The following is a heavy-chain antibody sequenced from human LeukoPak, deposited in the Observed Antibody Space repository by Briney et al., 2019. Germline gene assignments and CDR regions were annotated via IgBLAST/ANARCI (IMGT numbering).Heavy chain of an antibody. CDR1: GGSFSGYY. V-gene: IGHV4-34*01. CDR2: INHSGST. D-gene: IGHD1-26*01. J-gene: IGHJ4*02. CDR3: ARRKIVGATIDY. Sequence: KPSETLSLTCAVYGGSFSGYYWSWIRQPPGKGLEWIGEINHSGSTNYNPSLKSRVTISVDTSKNQFSLKLSSVTAADTAVYYCARRKIVGATIDYWGQGTLVTVSS.